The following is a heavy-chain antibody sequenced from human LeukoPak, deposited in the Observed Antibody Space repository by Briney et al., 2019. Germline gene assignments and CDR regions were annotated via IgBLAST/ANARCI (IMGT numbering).Heavy chain of an antibody. V-gene: IGHV4-59*12. CDR2: IYYSGST. J-gene: IGHJ4*02. CDR1: GGSISSYY. D-gene: IGHD1-26*01. CDR3: ARESGSLLDY. Sequence: PSETLSLTCTVSGGSISSYYWSWIRQPPGKGLEWIGYIYYSGSTYYNPSLKSRVTISVDTSKNQFSLKLSSVTAADTAVYYCARESGSLLDYWGQGTLVTVSS.